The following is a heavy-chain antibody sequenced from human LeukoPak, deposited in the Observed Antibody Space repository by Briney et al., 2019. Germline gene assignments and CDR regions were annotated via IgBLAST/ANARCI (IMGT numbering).Heavy chain of an antibody. D-gene: IGHD6-6*01. V-gene: IGHV4-39*01. CDR1: GGSISSSSYY. Sequence: SETLSLTCTVSGGSISSSSYYWGWIRQPPGKGLEWIGSIYYSGSTHYNPSLKSRVTISVDTSKNQFSLKLSSVTAADTAVYYCARGSWSSSIDYWGQGTLVTVSS. J-gene: IGHJ4*02. CDR3: ARGSWSSSIDY. CDR2: IYYSGST.